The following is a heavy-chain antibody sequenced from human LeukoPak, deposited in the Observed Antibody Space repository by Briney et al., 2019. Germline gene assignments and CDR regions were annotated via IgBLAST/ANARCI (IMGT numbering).Heavy chain of an antibody. CDR3: ARASNPANYYYYYGMDV. Sequence: GRSLRLSCAASGFTFSSYAMHWVRQAPGKGLEWVAVISYDGSNKYYADSVKGRFTISRDNSKNTLYLQMNSLRAEDTAVYYCARASNPANYYYYYGMDVWGQGTTVTVSS. D-gene: IGHD4-11*01. V-gene: IGHV3-30-3*01. J-gene: IGHJ6*02. CDR2: ISYDGSNK. CDR1: GFTFSSYA.